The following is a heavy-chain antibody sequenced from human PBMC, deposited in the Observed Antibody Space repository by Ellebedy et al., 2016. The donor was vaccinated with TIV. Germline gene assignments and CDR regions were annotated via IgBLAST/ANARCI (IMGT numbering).Heavy chain of an antibody. CDR3: ARDRRWYTSGSHFQH. Sequence: ASVKVSCKASGYTFTGYYIHWVRLPPGQGLEWLGWINPNTGATDYAQKFQDRVTMTRDTSINTAYMELTRLRSDDTAIYYCARDRRWYTSGSHFQHWGQGTLVTVSS. CDR2: INPNTGAT. J-gene: IGHJ1*01. D-gene: IGHD3-10*01. V-gene: IGHV1-2*02. CDR1: GYTFTGYY.